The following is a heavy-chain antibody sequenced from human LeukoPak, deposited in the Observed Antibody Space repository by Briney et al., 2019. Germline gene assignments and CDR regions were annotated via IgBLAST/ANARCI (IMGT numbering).Heavy chain of an antibody. J-gene: IGHJ4*02. CDR3: ARDQSYSSGSADY. CDR1: GFTFSSYS. Sequence: GGSLRLSCAASGFTFSSYSMNWVRQAPGKGLEWVSSISSSSSYIYYADSVKGRLTISRDNAKNSLYLQMNSLRAEDTAVYYCARDQSYSSGSADYWGQGTLVTVSS. V-gene: IGHV3-21*01. CDR2: ISSSSSYI. D-gene: IGHD6-19*01.